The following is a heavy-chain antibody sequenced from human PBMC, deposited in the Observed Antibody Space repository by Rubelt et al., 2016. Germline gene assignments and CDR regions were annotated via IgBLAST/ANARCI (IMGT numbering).Heavy chain of an antibody. CDR3: AREQQLVGGWFDP. Sequence: QAQLVQSGAEVKKPGSSVKVSCKASGGTFSSYAISWVRQAPGQGLEWMGGIIPIFGTANYGRKSQGRCRITADESTSTAYMELSSLRSEDTAVDYCAREQQLVGGWFDPWGQGTLVTVSS. CDR2: IIPIFGTA. V-gene: IGHV1-69*01. D-gene: IGHD6-13*01. J-gene: IGHJ5*02. CDR1: GGTFSSYA.